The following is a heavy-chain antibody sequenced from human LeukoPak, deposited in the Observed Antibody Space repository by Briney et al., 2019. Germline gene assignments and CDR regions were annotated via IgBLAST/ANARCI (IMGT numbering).Heavy chain of an antibody. V-gene: IGHV1-2*02. CDR3: ARGNFRGYSYGYWDY. CDR2: INPNSGGT. D-gene: IGHD5-18*01. Sequence: ASVKVSCKASGYTFTGYYMHWVRQAPGQGLEWMGWINPNSGGTNYAQKFQGRVTMTRDMSTSTVYMELSSLRSEDTAVYYCARGNFRGYSYGYWDYWGQGTLVTVSS. J-gene: IGHJ4*02. CDR1: GYTFTGYY.